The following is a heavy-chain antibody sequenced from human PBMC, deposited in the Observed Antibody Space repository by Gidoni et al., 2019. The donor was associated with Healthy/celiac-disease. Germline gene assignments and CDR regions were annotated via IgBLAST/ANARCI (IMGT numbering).Heavy chain of an antibody. CDR3: ARDPLYGGVDY. CDR2: IYTSGST. D-gene: IGHD3-10*01. Sequence: QVQLQESGPGLVKPSQTLSLTCPVSGVSISSGSYYWSWIRQPAGKGLEWIGRIYTSGSTNYNPSLKSRVTISVDTSKNQFSLKLSAVTAADTAVYYCARDPLYGGVDYWGQGTLVTVSS. J-gene: IGHJ4*02. V-gene: IGHV4-61*02. CDR1: GVSISSGSYY.